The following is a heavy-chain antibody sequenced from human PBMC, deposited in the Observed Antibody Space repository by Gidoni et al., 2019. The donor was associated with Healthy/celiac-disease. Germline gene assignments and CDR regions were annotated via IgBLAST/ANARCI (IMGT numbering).Heavy chain of an antibody. J-gene: IGHJ3*02. CDR3: ARASQDFIVVVPAAMRASSNAFDI. Sequence: QVQLQQWGAGLLKPSATLSLTCAVYGGSFSGYYWSWIRQPPGKGLEWIGEINHSGSTNYNPSLKSRVTISVDTSKNQFSLKLSSVTAADTAVYYCARASQDFIVVVPAAMRASSNAFDIWGQGTMVTVSS. V-gene: IGHV4-34*01. D-gene: IGHD2-2*01. CDR1: GGSFSGYY. CDR2: INHSGST.